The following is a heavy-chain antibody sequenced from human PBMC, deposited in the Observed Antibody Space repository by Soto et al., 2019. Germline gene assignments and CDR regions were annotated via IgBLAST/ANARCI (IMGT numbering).Heavy chain of an antibody. D-gene: IGHD3-10*01. V-gene: IGHV1-69*19. CDR2: ISPMFGAA. J-gene: IGHJ4*02. CDR3: AREVQVHTPAFAY. CDR1: GGTFNTYA. Sequence: QVQLVQSGAEMKKPGSSVKVSCQSSGGTFNTYAMNWVRQAPGQGPEWMGDISPMFGAANYAPKFQGRVTITADESTGRSYMQLSSLTSEDTALYFCAREVQVHTPAFAYWGQGTLVTVSS.